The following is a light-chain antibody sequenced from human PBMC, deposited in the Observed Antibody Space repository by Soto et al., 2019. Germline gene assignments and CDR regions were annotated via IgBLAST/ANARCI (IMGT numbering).Light chain of an antibody. J-gene: IGKJ4*01. V-gene: IGKV1-27*01. Sequence: DIQMTKSPSSLSASLGDRVTITCRASQGIGVYLAWFQQKPGNVPKLLIYAASTLQSGVPSRFSGSGSGTDFTLTISSLQPEDFATYYCQKYNSAPLTFGGGTKVEIK. CDR1: QGIGVY. CDR3: QKYNSAPLT. CDR2: AAS.